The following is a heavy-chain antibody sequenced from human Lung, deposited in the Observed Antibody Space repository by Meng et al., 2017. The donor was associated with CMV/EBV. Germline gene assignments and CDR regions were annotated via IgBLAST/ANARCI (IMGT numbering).Heavy chain of an antibody. CDR2: ISPYDGNT. CDR3: ARERGYCGTTSCSSYFDY. J-gene: IGHJ4*02. D-gene: IGHD2-2*01. CDR1: GYTFTSYG. Sequence: ASXXVSXKASGYTFTSYGIIWVRQAPGQGLEWMGWISPYDGNTNYAQTLQDRVTMTTDTPTSTAYMELRSLRSDDTAVYFCARERGYCGTTSCSSYFDYWGQGXLVTVSS. V-gene: IGHV1-18*01.